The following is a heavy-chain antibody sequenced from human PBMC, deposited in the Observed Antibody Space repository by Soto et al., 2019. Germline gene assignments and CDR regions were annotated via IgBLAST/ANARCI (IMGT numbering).Heavy chain of an antibody. CDR1: GFTFSDYT. CDR2: ILADYKT. CDR3: ARRTNGYFGY. V-gene: IGHV3-23*03. J-gene: IGHJ4*02. Sequence: EVPLLESGGGLVQPGGSLTLSCEASGFTFSDYTMSWVRQAPGKVLECISVILADYKTYYTDSVRGRFTISRDNSKNTLYLEMNSLRAEDTAVYYCARRTNGYFGYWGQGALVTVSS. D-gene: IGHD2-8*01.